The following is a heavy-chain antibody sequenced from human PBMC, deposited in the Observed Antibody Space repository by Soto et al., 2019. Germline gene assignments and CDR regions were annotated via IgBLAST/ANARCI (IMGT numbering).Heavy chain of an antibody. D-gene: IGHD2-21*01. CDR3: ATYPRPYNWVDI. Sequence: QVRLEQSGPEVKRPGSSVRVSCQASGGARTSYPIHWVRQAPGQGLERMGVIDPMFDTSNLAEKFKARVTLIADASTKTVYMDLSGLRSDDTAVYFCATYPRPYNWVDIWGQGTLLTVSS. V-gene: IGHV1-69*01. CDR2: IDPMFDTS. J-gene: IGHJ5*02. CDR1: GGARTSYP.